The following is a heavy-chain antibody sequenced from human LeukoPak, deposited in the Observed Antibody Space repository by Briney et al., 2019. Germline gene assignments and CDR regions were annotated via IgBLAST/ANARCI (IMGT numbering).Heavy chain of an antibody. Sequence: SSETLCLTCTVSGGSISSSNYYWGWIRQPPGKGLEWIGSVYYSGSCYYKPSLKSRVTISVDTSKNQFSLKLSSVTAADTAVYYCATQRATISARFDNWGQGTLVTVS. V-gene: IGHV4-39*01. CDR3: ATQRATISARFDN. D-gene: IGHD5-24*01. CDR1: GGSISSSNYY. J-gene: IGHJ4*02. CDR2: VYYSGSC.